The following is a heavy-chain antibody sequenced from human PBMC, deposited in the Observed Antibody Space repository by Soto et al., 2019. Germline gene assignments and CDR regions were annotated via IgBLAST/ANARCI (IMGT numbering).Heavy chain of an antibody. D-gene: IGHD1-7*01. J-gene: IGHJ6*02. CDR3: ASSGNSNIMSYYYYGMDV. CDR2: IIPIFGTA. V-gene: IGHV1-69*06. CDR1: GGTFSSYA. Sequence: SVKVSCKASGGTFSSYAISWVRQAPGQGLEWMGGIIPIFGTANYAQKFQGRVTITADKSTSTAYMELSSLRSEDTAVYYCASSGNSNIMSYYYYGMDVWGQGTTVTVSS.